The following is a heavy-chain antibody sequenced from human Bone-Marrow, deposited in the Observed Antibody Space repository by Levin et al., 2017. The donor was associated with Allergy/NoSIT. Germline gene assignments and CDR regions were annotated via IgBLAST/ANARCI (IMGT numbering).Heavy chain of an antibody. D-gene: IGHD3-22*01. Sequence: GESLKISCKASGYTFSSYVISWVRQVPGQGLEWMGWSSAYNGRTKYVQNFEDRVNMTTDRSTSTAYMELRSLGSGDTAVYYCARENYDTSGQRVHVDSWGQGTLVTVSS. CDR1: GYTFSSYV. CDR2: SSAYNGRT. J-gene: IGHJ4*02. V-gene: IGHV1-18*01. CDR3: ARENYDTSGQRVHVDS.